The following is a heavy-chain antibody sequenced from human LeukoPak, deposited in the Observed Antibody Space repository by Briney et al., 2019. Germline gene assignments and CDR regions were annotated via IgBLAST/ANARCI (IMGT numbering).Heavy chain of an antibody. Sequence: SETLSLTCTVSGGSISRYYWSWIRQPPGKGLEWIGEIYHIGSTNYNPSLKSRVTISVDKSKNQFSLKLSSVTAADTAVYYCARDPSYYYDSSGYYGDAFDIWGQGTMVTVSS. J-gene: IGHJ3*02. CDR1: GGSISRYY. CDR2: IYHIGST. CDR3: ARDPSYYYDSSGYYGDAFDI. V-gene: IGHV4-59*12. D-gene: IGHD3-22*01.